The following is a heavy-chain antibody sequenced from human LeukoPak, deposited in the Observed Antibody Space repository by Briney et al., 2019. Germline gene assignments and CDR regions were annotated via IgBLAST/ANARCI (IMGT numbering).Heavy chain of an antibody. CDR3: ARDGSLDY. D-gene: IGHD6-13*01. V-gene: IGHV1-2*02. CDR1: GYTFTGYY. CDR2: INPNSGGT. Sequence: ASVKVSCKASGYTFTGYYMHWLRQAPGQGLQWIGWINPNSGGTNYAQKFQGRVTLTRNTSISTAYMELSSLRSDDTAVYYCARDGSLDYWGQATLVTVSS. J-gene: IGHJ4*02.